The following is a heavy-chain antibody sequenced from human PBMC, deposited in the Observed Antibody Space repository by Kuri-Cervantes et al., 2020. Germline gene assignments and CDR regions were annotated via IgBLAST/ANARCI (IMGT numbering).Heavy chain of an antibody. V-gene: IGHV3-11*04. D-gene: IGHD6-19*01. CDR1: GFTVSSNY. J-gene: IGHJ6*02. Sequence: GGSLRLSCAASGFTVSSNYMSWVRQAPGKGLEWVSYISSSGSTIYYADSVKRRFTISRDNAKNSLFLQMNSLRAEDTAVYYCARDRKSSGWYFVYYYGMDVWGQGTTVTVSS. CDR3: ARDRKSSGWYFVYYYGMDV. CDR2: ISSSGSTI.